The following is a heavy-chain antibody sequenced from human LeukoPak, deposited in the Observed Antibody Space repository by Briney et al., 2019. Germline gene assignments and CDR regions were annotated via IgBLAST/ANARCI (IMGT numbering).Heavy chain of an antibody. D-gene: IGHD2-8*01. J-gene: IGHJ4*02. CDR2: INQDGSQK. CDR3: ARLKDDVTKLDY. V-gene: IGHV3-7*01. Sequence: GGSLRLSCAAFGFTFRTHWMRWVRQAPGKGLEWVANINQDGSQKRYMDSVQGRFTISRDNTKNSLFLQMNSLRAEDTAVYYCARLKDDVTKLDYWGQGTLVTVSS. CDR1: GFTFRTHW.